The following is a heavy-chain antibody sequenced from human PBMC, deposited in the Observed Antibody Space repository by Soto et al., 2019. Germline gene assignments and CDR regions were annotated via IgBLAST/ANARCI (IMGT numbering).Heavy chain of an antibody. Sequence: SETLSLTCAVSGGSISSGGYSWSWIRQPPGKGLEWIGYTYHSGSTYYNPSLKSRVTISVDRSKNQFSLKLSSVTAADTAVYYCASERGYCSGGSCPSKYDYYYYYGMDVWGQGTTVTVYS. CDR2: TYHSGST. CDR3: ASERGYCSGGSCPSKYDYYYYYGMDV. CDR1: GGSISSGGYS. J-gene: IGHJ6*02. V-gene: IGHV4-30-2*01. D-gene: IGHD2-15*01.